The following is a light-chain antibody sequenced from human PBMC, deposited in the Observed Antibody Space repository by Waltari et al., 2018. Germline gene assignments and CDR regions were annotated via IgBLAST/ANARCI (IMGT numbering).Light chain of an antibody. Sequence: EIVFTQSPAPLSLSPGARPTLSCRASQSVSSYLAWYQQKPGQAPRLLIYDASNRATGIPARFSGSGSGTDFTLTISSLEPEDFAVYYCQQRSNWPPRSTFGGGTKVEIK. CDR3: QQRSNWPPRST. CDR1: QSVSSY. V-gene: IGKV3-11*01. J-gene: IGKJ4*01. CDR2: DAS.